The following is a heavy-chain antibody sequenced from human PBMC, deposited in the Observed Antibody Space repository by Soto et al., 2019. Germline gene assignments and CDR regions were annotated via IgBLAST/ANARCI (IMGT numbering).Heavy chain of an antibody. CDR3: ARERGATYDAFDI. J-gene: IGHJ3*02. D-gene: IGHD1-26*01. V-gene: IGHV4-59*01. Sequence: SETLSLTCTVSGGSISSYYWSWIRQPPGKGLEWIGYIYYSGSTNYNPSLKSRVTISVDTSKNQFSLKLSSVAAADTAVYYCARERGATYDAFDIWGQGTMVTVSS. CDR1: GGSISSYY. CDR2: IYYSGST.